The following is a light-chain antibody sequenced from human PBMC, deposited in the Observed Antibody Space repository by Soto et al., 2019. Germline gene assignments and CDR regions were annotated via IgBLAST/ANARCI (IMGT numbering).Light chain of an antibody. CDR2: KAS. CDR3: QHYNSYSEA. V-gene: IGKV1-5*03. Sequence: DIKMTQSPSTLSASVGDRVTITCRASQRISSWLAWYQLKPGQAPKLLIYKASTLESGVPSRFSGSGSGTEFTLTISSLQPDDFATYYCQHYNSYSEAFGQGTKVDI. J-gene: IGKJ1*01. CDR1: QRISSW.